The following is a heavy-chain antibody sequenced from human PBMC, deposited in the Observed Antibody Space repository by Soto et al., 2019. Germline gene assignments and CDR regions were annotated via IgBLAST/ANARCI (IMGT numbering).Heavy chain of an antibody. Sequence: QVQLQESGPGLVKPSQTLSLTCTVSGGSISTGGYYWNWIRQHPGKGLEWIGYFYYSGSTYYNPSLKRRVTISVNTSKNQFSLKLSSVTAADTAMYYCARSVFPWGQGTLVTVSS. CDR1: GGSISTGGYY. CDR2: FYYSGST. CDR3: ARSVFP. J-gene: IGHJ5*02. V-gene: IGHV4-31*03.